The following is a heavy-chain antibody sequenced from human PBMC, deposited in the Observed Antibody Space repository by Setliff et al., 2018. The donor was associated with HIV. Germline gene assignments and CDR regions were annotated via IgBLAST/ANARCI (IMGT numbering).Heavy chain of an antibody. D-gene: IGHD6-13*01. CDR3: ARDLKRYNSPCRFDP. CDR2: IFYSGST. Sequence: SETLSLTCTVSGGSISSHYWDWIRQPPGKGLEWIGSIFYSGSTYYNPSVKSRVTISVDKSQNQFSLKLSSVTAADTAVYYCARDLKRYNSPCRFDPWGQGTLVTVSS. V-gene: IGHV4-39*07. J-gene: IGHJ5*02. CDR1: GGSISSHY.